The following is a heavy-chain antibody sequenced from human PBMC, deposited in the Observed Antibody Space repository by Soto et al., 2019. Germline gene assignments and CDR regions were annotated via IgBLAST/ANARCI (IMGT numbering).Heavy chain of an antibody. CDR2: INPSGGST. CDR3: ARAPEQRPIDY. V-gene: IGHV1-46*01. D-gene: IGHD6-19*01. J-gene: IGHJ4*01. Sequence: ASVKVSCKASGYTFTTYYIHWVRQAPGQGLEWMGVINPSGGSTTNAQKFQGRFTISRDNAKNTLYLQMDTLRAEDTAIYYCARAPEQRPIDYWGHGSLVTVSS. CDR1: GYTFTTYY.